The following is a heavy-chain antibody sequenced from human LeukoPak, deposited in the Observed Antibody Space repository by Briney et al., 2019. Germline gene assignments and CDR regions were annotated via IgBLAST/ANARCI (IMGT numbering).Heavy chain of an antibody. V-gene: IGHV1-46*01. CDR3: ASSYSSQPGDDS. CDR2: INPSGTST. J-gene: IGHJ4*02. D-gene: IGHD6-13*01. Sequence: GASVKVSCKASGYTFRFHFVHWVRQAPGQGLEWMGMINPSGTSTTYTQKFQGRITMTRDTSTSTVYMELSSLRSEDTAVYYYASSYSSQPGDDSWGQGTLVTVSS. CDR1: GYTFRFHF.